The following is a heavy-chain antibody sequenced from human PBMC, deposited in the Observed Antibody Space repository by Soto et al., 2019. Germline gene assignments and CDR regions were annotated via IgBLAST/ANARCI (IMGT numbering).Heavy chain of an antibody. V-gene: IGHV4-31*03. D-gene: IGHD3-3*01. CDR3: ARDRRFRRFYGMDV. CDR1: GGSISSGGYY. J-gene: IGHJ6*02. Sequence: QVQLQESGPGLVKPSQTLSLTCTVSGGSISSGGYYWSWIRQHPGKGLEWIGYIYYSGSTYYNPSLKRRVTISVDTSKNQYSQKLSSVTAADTALYYCARDRRFRRFYGMDVWGQGTTVTVSS. CDR2: IYYSGST.